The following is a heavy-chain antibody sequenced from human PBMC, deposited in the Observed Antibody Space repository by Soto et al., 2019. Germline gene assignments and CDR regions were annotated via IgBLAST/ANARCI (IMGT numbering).Heavy chain of an antibody. D-gene: IGHD2-21*01. CDR3: AREVVIAKEVHYYYMDV. J-gene: IGHJ6*03. CDR1: GFTFSSYS. V-gene: IGHV3-48*01. CDR2: ISSSSSTI. Sequence: TGGSLRLSCAASGFTFSSYSMNWVRQAPGKGLEWVSYISSSSSTIYYADSVKGRFTISRDNAKNSLYLQMNSLRAEDTAVYYCAREVVIAKEVHYYYMDVWGKGTTVTVSS.